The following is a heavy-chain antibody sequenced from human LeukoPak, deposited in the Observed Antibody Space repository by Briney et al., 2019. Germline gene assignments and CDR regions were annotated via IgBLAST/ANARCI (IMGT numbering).Heavy chain of an antibody. CDR2: INHSGDT. D-gene: IGHD2-15*01. CDR3: ATGQAVVVAALPPDY. CDR1: GGSFSNYY. J-gene: IGHJ4*02. V-gene: IGHV4-34*01. Sequence: PSETLSLTCAVSGGSFSNYYWSCIRQSPEKGLEWIGEINHSGDTNYNPSLKSRVSISLDTSKNQFSLKLSSVTAADTAVYYCATGQAVVVAALPPDYWGQGTLVTVSS.